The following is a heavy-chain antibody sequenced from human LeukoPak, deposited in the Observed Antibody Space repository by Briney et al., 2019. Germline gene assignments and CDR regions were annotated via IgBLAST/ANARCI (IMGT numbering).Heavy chain of an antibody. D-gene: IGHD6-6*01. CDR3: ASSGSIAARRSKGYFDY. CDR2: ISYDGSNK. J-gene: IGHJ4*02. Sequence: PGGSLRLSCAASGFTFSSYAMHWVGKAQGRGWGGWAVISYDGSNKYYADSVKGRFTISRDNSKNTLYLQMNSLRDEDTAVYYCASSGSIAARRSKGYFDYWGQGTLVTVSS. CDR1: GFTFSSYA. V-gene: IGHV3-30-3*01.